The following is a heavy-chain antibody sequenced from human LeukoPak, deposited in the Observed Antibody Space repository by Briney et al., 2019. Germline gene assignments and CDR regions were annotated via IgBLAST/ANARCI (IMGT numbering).Heavy chain of an antibody. J-gene: IGHJ6*03. D-gene: IGHD3-3*01. CDR1: GFTFSSYG. V-gene: IGHV3-30*02. CDR2: IRYDGSNK. Sequence: PGGSLRLSCAASGFTFSSYGMHWVRQAPGKGLEWVAFIRYDGSNKYYADSVKGRFTISRDNSKNTLYLQMNSLRAEDTAVYYCARAITRGWNYYYYYMDVWGKGTTVTVSS. CDR3: ARAITRGWNYYYYYMDV.